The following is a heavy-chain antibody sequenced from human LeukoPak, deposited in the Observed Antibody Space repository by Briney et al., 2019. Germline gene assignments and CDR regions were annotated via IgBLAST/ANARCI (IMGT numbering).Heavy chain of an antibody. Sequence: ASVKVSCKASGYTFTGYYMHWVRQAPGQGLEWMGWINPNSGGTNYAQKFQGRVTITADKSTSTAYMELSSLRSEDTAVYYCARIRDGYNYLFDYWGQGTLVTVSS. CDR3: ARIRDGYNYLFDY. V-gene: IGHV1-2*02. D-gene: IGHD5-24*01. J-gene: IGHJ4*02. CDR1: GYTFTGYY. CDR2: INPNSGGT.